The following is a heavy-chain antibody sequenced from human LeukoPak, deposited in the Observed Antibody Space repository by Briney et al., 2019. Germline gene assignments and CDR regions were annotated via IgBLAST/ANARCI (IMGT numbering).Heavy chain of an antibody. CDR3: ARSLGEDSGTVLSWFDP. Sequence: SETLSLTCTVSGGSISSRSYYWGWIRQPPGKGLEWIGTIYYSGSAYYNPSLRSRVTIPVDTSKNQFSLKLTSVTAADTAVYYCARSLGEDSGTVLSWFDPWGQGTLVTVSS. CDR2: IYYSGSA. CDR1: GGSISSRSYY. J-gene: IGHJ5*02. V-gene: IGHV4-39*01. D-gene: IGHD3-10*01.